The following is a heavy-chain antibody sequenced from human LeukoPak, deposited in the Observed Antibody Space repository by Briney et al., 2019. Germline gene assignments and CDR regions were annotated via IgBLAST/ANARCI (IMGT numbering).Heavy chain of an antibody. D-gene: IGHD2-2*02. V-gene: IGHV3-15*01. Sequence: GGSLRLSCAASGFTFSNAWMSWLRQAPGKGLEWVGRIKSKTDGGTTDYAAPVKGRFTISRDDSKNTLYLQMNSLKTEDTAVYYCTTDSWTAGDCSSTSCYTDFWGQGTLVTVSS. CDR2: IKSKTDGGTT. CDR3: TTDSWTAGDCSSTSCYTDF. CDR1: GFTFSNAW. J-gene: IGHJ4*02.